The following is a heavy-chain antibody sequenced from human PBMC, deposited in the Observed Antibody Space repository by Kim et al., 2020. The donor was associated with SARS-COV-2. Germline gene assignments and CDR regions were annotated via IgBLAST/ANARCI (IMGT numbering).Heavy chain of an antibody. J-gene: IGHJ5*02. V-gene: IGHV4-61*02. Sequence: SETLSLTCTVSGGSISSGSYYWSWIRQPAGKGLEWIGRIYTSGSTNYNPSLKSRVTISVDTSKNQFSLKLSSVTAADTAVYYCARDGGGVLHRFDPWGQGTLVTVSS. CDR2: IYTSGST. CDR1: GGSISSGSYY. CDR3: ARDGGGVLHRFDP. D-gene: IGHD1-26*01.